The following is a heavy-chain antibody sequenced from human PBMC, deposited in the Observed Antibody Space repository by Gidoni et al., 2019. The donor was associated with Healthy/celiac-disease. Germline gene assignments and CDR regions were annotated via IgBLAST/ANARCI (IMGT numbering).Heavy chain of an antibody. D-gene: IGHD1-26*01. Sequence: QVQLQESGPGLVQPSETLSLTCTVSGGSISSYYWSWIRQPPGKGLEWIGYIYYSGSTNYNPSLKSRVTISVDTSKNQFSLKLSSVTAADTAVYYCARGGGSYYSWFDPWGQGTLVTVSS. CDR3: ARGGGSYYSWFDP. CDR1: GGSISSYY. CDR2: IYYSGST. J-gene: IGHJ5*02. V-gene: IGHV4-59*01.